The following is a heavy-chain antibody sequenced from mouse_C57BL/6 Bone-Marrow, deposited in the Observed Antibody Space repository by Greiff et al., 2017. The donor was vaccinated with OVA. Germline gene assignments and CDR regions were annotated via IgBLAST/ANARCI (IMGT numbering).Heavy chain of an antibody. Sequence: VHLVESGPELVKPGASVKISCKASGYAFSSSWMNWVKQRPGKGLEWIGRIYPGDGDTNYNGKFKGKATLTADKSSSTAYMQLSSLTSEDSAVCFCARSNLAWFAYWGQGTLVTVSA. J-gene: IGHJ3*01. CDR2: IYPGDGDT. D-gene: IGHD4-1*02. V-gene: IGHV1-82*01. CDR3: ARSNLAWFAY. CDR1: GYAFSSSW.